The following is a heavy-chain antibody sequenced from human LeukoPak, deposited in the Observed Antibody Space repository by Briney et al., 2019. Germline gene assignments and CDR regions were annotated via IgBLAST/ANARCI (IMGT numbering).Heavy chain of an antibody. Sequence: GGSLRLSCAPSGFTFSDYYMSWIRQAPGKGREWVSYISSSSSYTNYADSVKGRFTISRDNAKNSLYLQMNSLRAEDTAVYYCARAYSSGCDNWFDPWGQGTLVTVSS. J-gene: IGHJ5*02. D-gene: IGHD6-19*01. CDR3: ARAYSSGCDNWFDP. CDR2: ISSSSSYT. V-gene: IGHV3-11*06. CDR1: GFTFSDYY.